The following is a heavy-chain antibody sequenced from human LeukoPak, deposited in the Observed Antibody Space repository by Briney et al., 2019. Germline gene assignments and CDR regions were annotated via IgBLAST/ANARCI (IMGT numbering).Heavy chain of an antibody. Sequence: ASVKVSCKASGYTFTSYGISWVRQAPGQGLEWVGWISAYNGNTNYAQKLQGRVTMTTDTSTSTAYMELRSLRSDDTAVYYCASWATYYYDSSGYYWDYFDYWGQGTLVTVSS. J-gene: IGHJ4*02. CDR2: ISAYNGNT. CDR3: ASWATYYYDSSGYYWDYFDY. CDR1: GYTFTSYG. V-gene: IGHV1-18*01. D-gene: IGHD3-22*01.